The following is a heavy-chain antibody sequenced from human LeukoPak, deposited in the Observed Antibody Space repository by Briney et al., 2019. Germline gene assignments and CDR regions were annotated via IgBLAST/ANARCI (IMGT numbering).Heavy chain of an antibody. Sequence: SETLSLTCPVSGGSISSYYWNWIRQPPGKRLEWIGYIFYSGSTSYNPSLKSRVTISVDTSKNQFSLKLSSVTVADTAVYYCARDGSELALGYWGQGTLVTVSS. CDR3: ARDGSELALGY. V-gene: IGHV4-59*01. J-gene: IGHJ4*02. CDR2: IFYSGST. D-gene: IGHD1-26*01. CDR1: GGSISSYY.